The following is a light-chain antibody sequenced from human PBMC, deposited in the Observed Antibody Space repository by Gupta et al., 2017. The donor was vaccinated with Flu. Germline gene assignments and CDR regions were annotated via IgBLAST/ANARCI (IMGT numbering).Light chain of an antibody. V-gene: IGKV3-15*01. Sequence: MTHTPATLSVSPGERATLSCRASQTVSNNLAWYQQKPGQAPRLLLYGASTRATGIPARFSGSGSGTDFTLTISSLQSEDFAIYYCQQYDNWPFTFGQGTRLEIK. CDR1: QTVSNN. J-gene: IGKJ5*01. CDR2: GAS. CDR3: QQYDNWPFT.